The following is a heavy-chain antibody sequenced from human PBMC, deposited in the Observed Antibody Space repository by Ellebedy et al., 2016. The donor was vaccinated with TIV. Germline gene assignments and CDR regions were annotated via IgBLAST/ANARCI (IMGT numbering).Heavy chain of an antibody. CDR2: IYYSGST. Sequence: MPSETLSLTCTVSGGSISSSSYYWGWIRQPPGKGLEWIGSIYYSGSTYYNPSLKSRVTISVNTSKNQFSLKLSSVTAADTAVYYCARTAMVLYYFDYWGQGTLVTVSS. V-gene: IGHV4-39*01. D-gene: IGHD5-18*01. CDR1: GGSISSSSYY. J-gene: IGHJ4*02. CDR3: ARTAMVLYYFDY.